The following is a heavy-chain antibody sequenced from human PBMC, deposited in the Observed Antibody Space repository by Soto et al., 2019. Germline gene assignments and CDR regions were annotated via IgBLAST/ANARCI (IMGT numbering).Heavy chain of an antibody. CDR3: ARDREYSSLSGWFDP. J-gene: IGHJ5*02. CDR1: GFTFSSYA. CDR2: ISYAGSNK. Sequence: QVQLVESGGGVVQPGRSLRLSCAASGFTFSSYAMRWVRQAPGKGLEWVAVISYAGSNKYYADSVKGRFTISRDNSKNTLYLQMNSLRAEDTAVYYCARDREYSSLSGWFDPWGQGTLVTVSS. D-gene: IGHD6-6*01. V-gene: IGHV3-30-3*01.